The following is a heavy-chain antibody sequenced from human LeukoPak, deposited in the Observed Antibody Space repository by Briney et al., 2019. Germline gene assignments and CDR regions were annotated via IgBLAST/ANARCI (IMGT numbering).Heavy chain of an antibody. CDR2: VIHIFDTA. J-gene: IGHJ5*02. CDR3: ARAWFGELRVGAIWFDP. Sequence: TVNVSCMASGGTFSSYAMSGVRQARGQGLEGMGGVIHIFDTANYTQKFQGRVTITTDESKSTAYMELSSLRSEDTAVYYCARAWFGELRVGAIWFDPWGQGTLVTVSS. D-gene: IGHD3-10*01. V-gene: IGHV1-69*05. CDR1: GGTFSSYA.